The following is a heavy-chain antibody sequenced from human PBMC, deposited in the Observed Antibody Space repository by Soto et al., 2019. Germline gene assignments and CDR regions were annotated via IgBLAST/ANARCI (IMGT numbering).Heavy chain of an antibody. CDR3: ARDRSNSPDCVDS. Sequence: RSETLSLTCSVSGGSINNYEYYWTWIRQPPGEGLEWIGHIDYTGSTSYNPSLKSRVPISLDTSKNQFSLKVNSVSAAERAGYYCARDRSNSPDCVDSWGQGTLVTVS. V-gene: IGHV4-30-4*01. CDR2: IDYTGST. D-gene: IGHD2-21*02. J-gene: IGHJ4*02. CDR1: GGSINNYEYY.